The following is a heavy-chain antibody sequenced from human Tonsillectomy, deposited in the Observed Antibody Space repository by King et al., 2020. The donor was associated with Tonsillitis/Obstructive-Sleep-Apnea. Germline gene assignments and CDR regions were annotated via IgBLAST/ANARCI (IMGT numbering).Heavy chain of an antibody. CDR2: IYYSGST. J-gene: IGHJ4*02. D-gene: IGHD5-18*01. Sequence: VQLQESGPGLVKPSETLSLTCTVSGGSISSYYWSWIRQPPGKGLEWIGYIYYSGSTNYNPSLKSRVTISVDTSKNQFSLKLSSVTAADTAVYYCARLGIQLWSFDYWGQGTLVTVSS. CDR1: GGSISSYY. V-gene: IGHV4-59*08. CDR3: ARLGIQLWSFDY.